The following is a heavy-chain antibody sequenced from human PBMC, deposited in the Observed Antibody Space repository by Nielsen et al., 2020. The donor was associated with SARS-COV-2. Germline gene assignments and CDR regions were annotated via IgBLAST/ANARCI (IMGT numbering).Heavy chain of an antibody. CDR3: TRRVAGGTMDV. V-gene: IGHV3-23*01. J-gene: IGHJ6*02. D-gene: IGHD6-19*01. Sequence: GESLKISCAASGFTFSFYAMTWVRQAPGKGLEWVSTIGVSGGGTYYADSLKGRFTISRDNSKNTLYLQMNSLGADDTAIYYCTRRVAGGTMDVWGQGTTVTISS. CDR1: GFTFSFYA. CDR2: IGVSGGGT.